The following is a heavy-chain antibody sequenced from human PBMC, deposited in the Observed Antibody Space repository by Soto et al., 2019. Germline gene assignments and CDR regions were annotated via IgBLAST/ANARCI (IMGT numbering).Heavy chain of an antibody. D-gene: IGHD6-13*01. J-gene: IGHJ5*02. CDR2: MNPNSGNT. CDR3: ARERSAAGTGWFDP. CDR1: GYTFTSYD. V-gene: IGHV1-8*01. Sequence: QVQLVQSGAEVKKPGASVKVSCKASGYTFTSYDINWVRQATGQGLEWMGWMNPNSGNTGYAQKFQGRVTMTRNTSTSTAYMELSSLRPEDTAVYYCARERSAAGTGWFDPWGQGTLVTVSS.